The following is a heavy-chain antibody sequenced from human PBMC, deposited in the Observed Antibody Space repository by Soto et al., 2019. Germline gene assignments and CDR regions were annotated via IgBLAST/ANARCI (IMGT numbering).Heavy chain of an antibody. CDR1: GFTFPTSA. J-gene: IGHJ5*02. Sequence: QMQLVQSGPEVKKPGTSVKVSCKASGFTFPTSAIQWVRQARGQRPEWIGGIVVGSGNTNYAQKFTERVTFTRDMSPSTAYMELSSLRSEDTAVYYCAADLAQCDPYNWFDPWGQGTLVTVSS. D-gene: IGHD3-3*02. CDR2: IVVGSGNT. V-gene: IGHV1-58*02. CDR3: AADLAQCDPYNWFDP.